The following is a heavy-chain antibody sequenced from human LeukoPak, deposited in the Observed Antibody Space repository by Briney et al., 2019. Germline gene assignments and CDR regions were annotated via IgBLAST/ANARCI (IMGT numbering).Heavy chain of an antibody. J-gene: IGHJ4*02. CDR3: ARDFSYFVSGAYSHFDY. CDR2: IYYSGST. D-gene: IGHD3-10*01. V-gene: IGHV4-39*07. Sequence: PSETLSLTCTVSGGSISSSSYYWGWIRQPPGKGLEWIGSIYYSGSTYYNPSLKSRVTISIDTSKNQFSLNLRSVTAADTAIYYCARDFSYFVSGAYSHFDYWGQGTLVTVSS. CDR1: GGSISSSSYY.